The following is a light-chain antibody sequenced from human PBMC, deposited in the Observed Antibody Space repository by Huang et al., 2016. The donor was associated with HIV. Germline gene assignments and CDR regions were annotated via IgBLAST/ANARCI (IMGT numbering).Light chain of an antibody. Sequence: DIQMTQSPSSLSASVGDRVTITCRASQSISSSLNWYQHKPGKAPKLLIYDASSLQSGVQSRFSGSGYWTDFTLTVSNLQPEDFAAYYCQQSYSTPLPFGRGTKVEIK. CDR3: QQSYSTPLP. CDR1: QSISSS. CDR2: DAS. J-gene: IGKJ4*01. V-gene: IGKV1-39*01.